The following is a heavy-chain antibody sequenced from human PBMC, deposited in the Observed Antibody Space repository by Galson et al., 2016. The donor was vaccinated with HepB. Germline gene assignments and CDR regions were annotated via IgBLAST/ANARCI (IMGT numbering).Heavy chain of an antibody. D-gene: IGHD6-13*01. CDR2: IDWDGNK. V-gene: IGHV2-70*11. CDR1: GFSLRTSGMC. Sequence: PALVKPTQTLTLTCTFSGFSLRTSGMCVSWIRQPPGKALEWLARIDWDGNKYYSTSLKTRITISKDTSKNQVVLTMTNIDPVDTATYYCARIRRPRRLLAAGTYYYYYGMDVWGQGTTVTVSS. J-gene: IGHJ6*02. CDR3: ARIRRPRRLLAAGTYYYYYGMDV.